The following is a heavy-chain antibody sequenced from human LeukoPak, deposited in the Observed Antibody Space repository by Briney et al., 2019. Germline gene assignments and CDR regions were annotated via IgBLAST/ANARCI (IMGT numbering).Heavy chain of an antibody. CDR2: IYYSGST. CDR1: GGSISSSSYY. V-gene: IGHV4-39*01. Sequence: PSETLSLTCTVSGGSISSSSYYWGWIRQPPGEGVEWIASIYYSGSTYYNPSLKSRVTISVDTSKNQFSLKLSSVTAADTAVYYCARLSGYYYYMDVWGKGTTVTVSS. CDR3: ARLSGYYYYMDV. D-gene: IGHD3-10*01. J-gene: IGHJ6*03.